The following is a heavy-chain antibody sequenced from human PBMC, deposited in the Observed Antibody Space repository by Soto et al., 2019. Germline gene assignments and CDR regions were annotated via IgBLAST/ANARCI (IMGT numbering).Heavy chain of an antibody. Sequence: QVQLVQSGAEVKKPGSSVKVSCKASGGTFSSYAISWVRQAPGQGLEWMGGIIPIFGTANYAQKFQGRVTMTADESTSTAYMELSSLRSEDTAGYYCARVRTTYYYDSSGPPSDYYYSYGMDVWGQGTTVTVSS. D-gene: IGHD3-22*01. J-gene: IGHJ6*02. CDR3: ARVRTTYYYDSSGPPSDYYYSYGMDV. CDR2: IIPIFGTA. V-gene: IGHV1-69*01. CDR1: GGTFSSYA.